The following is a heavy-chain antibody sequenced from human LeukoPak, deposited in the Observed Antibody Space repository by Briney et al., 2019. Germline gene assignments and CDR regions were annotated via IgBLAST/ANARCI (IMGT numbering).Heavy chain of an antibody. CDR2: ISGRGSNT. D-gene: IGHD6-19*01. Sequence: PGGSLRLSCAASGFTFSTYAMGWVRQAPGKGLEWVSAISGRGSNTYYADSVKGRFTVSRDNSKNTLYLQMNSLRVEDTAVYYCVKGMASGWGYYYYYGMDVWGQGTTVTVSS. CDR3: VKGMASGWGYYYYYGMDV. J-gene: IGHJ6*02. V-gene: IGHV3-23*01. CDR1: GFTFSTYA.